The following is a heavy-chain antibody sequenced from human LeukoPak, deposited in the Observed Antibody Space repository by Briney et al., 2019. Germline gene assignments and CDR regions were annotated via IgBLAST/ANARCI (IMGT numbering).Heavy chain of an antibody. J-gene: IGHJ4*02. CDR2: IYTSGST. D-gene: IGHD6-25*01. Sequence: SETLSLTCTVSGGSISSGSYYWSWIRQPAGKGLEWIGGIYTSGSTNYNPSLKSRVTISVDTSKNQFFLKLSSVTAADTAVYYCARAPEGGAAVFGGWGQGTLVTVPS. V-gene: IGHV4-61*02. CDR3: ARAPEGGAAVFGG. CDR1: GGSISSGSYY.